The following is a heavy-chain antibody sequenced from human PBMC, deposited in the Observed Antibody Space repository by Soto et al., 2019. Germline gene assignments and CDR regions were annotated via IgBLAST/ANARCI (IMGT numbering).Heavy chain of an antibody. J-gene: IGHJ6*03. Sequence: QVQLQESGPGLVKPSETLSLTCAVSGGSIRAYYWTWFRQSPGKGLEWIGYVSYTGNTNYNPSLKSRVTISVDTSKTQFSLNLTSVTAADTAVYYCARDRPLTALNYYMDVWGKGTKVTVSS. CDR1: GGSIRAYY. CDR3: ARDRPLTALNYYMDV. V-gene: IGHV4-59*01. CDR2: VSYTGNT.